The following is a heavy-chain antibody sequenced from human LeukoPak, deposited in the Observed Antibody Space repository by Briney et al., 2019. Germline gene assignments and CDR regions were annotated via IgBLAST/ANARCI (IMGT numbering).Heavy chain of an antibody. J-gene: IGHJ4*02. D-gene: IGHD3-3*01. CDR3: ARHYYDFWSGYTYYSDY. Sequence: SETLSLTYAVSGYSISSGYYWGWIRQPPGKGLEWIGSIYHSGSTYYNPSLKSRVTISVDTSKNQFSLKLSSVTAADTAVYYCARHYYDFWSGYTYYSDYWGQGTLVTVSS. V-gene: IGHV4-38-2*01. CDR2: IYHSGST. CDR1: GYSISSGYY.